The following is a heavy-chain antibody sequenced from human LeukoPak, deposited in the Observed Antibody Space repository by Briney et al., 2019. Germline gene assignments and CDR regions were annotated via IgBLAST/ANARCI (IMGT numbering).Heavy chain of an antibody. J-gene: IGHJ4*02. CDR1: GFTFSSYA. Sequence: PGGSLRLSCAASGFTFSSYAMSWVRQAPGKGLEWVSAISGSGGSTYYADSVKGRFTISRDDSKNTLYLQMNSLRAEDTAVYYCAKDPLEPDGYYFDYWGQGTLVTVSS. CDR3: AKDPLEPDGYYFDY. D-gene: IGHD1-14*01. CDR2: ISGSGGST. V-gene: IGHV3-23*01.